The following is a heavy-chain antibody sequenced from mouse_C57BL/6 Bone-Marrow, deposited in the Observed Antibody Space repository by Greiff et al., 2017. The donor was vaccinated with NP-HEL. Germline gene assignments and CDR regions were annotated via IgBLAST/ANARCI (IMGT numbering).Heavy chain of an antibody. CDR2: IDPSDSYT. CDR3: ARPGYGSSRGFAY. V-gene: IGHV1-50*01. Sequence: QVQLKQPGAELVKPGASVKLSCKASGYTFTSYWMQWVKQRPGQGLEWIGEIDPSDSYTNYNQKFKGKATLTVDTSSSTAYMQLSSLTSEDSAVYYCARPGYGSSRGFAYWGQGTLVTVSA. D-gene: IGHD1-1*01. CDR1: GYTFTSYW. J-gene: IGHJ3*01.